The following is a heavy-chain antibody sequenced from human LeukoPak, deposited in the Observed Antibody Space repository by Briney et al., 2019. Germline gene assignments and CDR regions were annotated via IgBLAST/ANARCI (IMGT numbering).Heavy chain of an antibody. CDR3: ARGHQRIAAAGFGY. J-gene: IGHJ4*02. V-gene: IGHV1-46*01. Sequence: GESLKISCKGSGYTFTSYYMHWVRQAPGQGLEWMGIINPSGGSTSYAQKFQGRVTMTRDMSTSTVYMELSSLRSEDTAVYYCARGHQRIAAAGFGYWGQGTLVTVSS. CDR1: GYTFTSYY. D-gene: IGHD6-13*01. CDR2: INPSGGST.